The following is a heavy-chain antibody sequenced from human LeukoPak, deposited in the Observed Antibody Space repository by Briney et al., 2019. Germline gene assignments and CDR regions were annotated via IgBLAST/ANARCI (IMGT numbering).Heavy chain of an antibody. CDR3: AKGGGGRWLHYFDY. CDR1: GFTFSSYG. CDR2: ISYDGSSK. Sequence: PGGSLRLSCAPFGFTFSSYGMHWVRQAPGKGLEWVAVISYDGSSKYYADSVKGRFTISRDNSKNTLYLQMNSLRAEDTAVYYFAKGGGGRWLHYFDYWGQGTLVTVSS. V-gene: IGHV3-30*18. D-gene: IGHD5-24*01. J-gene: IGHJ4*02.